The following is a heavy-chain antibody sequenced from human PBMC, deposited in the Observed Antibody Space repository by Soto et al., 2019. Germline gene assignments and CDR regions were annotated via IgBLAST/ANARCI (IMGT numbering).Heavy chain of an antibody. CDR1: GYTLTELS. CDR3: ESDPPFSCYDSYYYYYGMDV. D-gene: IGHD5-12*01. CDR2: FDPEDGET. V-gene: IGHV1-24*01. J-gene: IGHJ6*02. Sequence: GASVKVSCKVSGYTLTELSMHWVRQAPGKGLEWMGGFDPEDGETIYEQKIKGRVTMTKDTSTDTANMKMSNLRSENTAENNNESDPPFSCYDSYYYYYGMDVWGQGTTVTVSS.